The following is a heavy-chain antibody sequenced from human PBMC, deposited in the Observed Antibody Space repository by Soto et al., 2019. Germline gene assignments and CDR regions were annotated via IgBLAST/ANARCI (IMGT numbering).Heavy chain of an antibody. Sequence: EVQLSESGGDLVQPGGSLRLSCVASGFTFSSHAMSWVRQAPGKGLEWVSIISGSGSSTYYADSVKGRFTISRANSKNPLDLQRNSLRAKDTAKNHGAKMGFFGDPPGGHYWGQGTLVTVSS. J-gene: IGHJ4*02. CDR1: GFTFSSHA. V-gene: IGHV3-23*01. D-gene: IGHD3-16*01. CDR2: ISGSGSST. CDR3: AKMGFFGDPPGGHY.